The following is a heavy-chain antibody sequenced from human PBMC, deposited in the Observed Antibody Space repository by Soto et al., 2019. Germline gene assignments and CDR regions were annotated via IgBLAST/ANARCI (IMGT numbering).Heavy chain of an antibody. CDR1: GYTFTSYD. D-gene: IGHD2-15*01. J-gene: IGHJ3*01. CDR3: ARGLLDCSGGSCYPHD. CDR2: MNPNSGNT. Sequence: ASVKVSCKASGYTFTSYDINWVRQATGQGLKWMGWMNPNSGNTGYAQKFQGRVTMTRNTSISTAYMELSSLRSEDTAVYYCARGLLDCSGGSCYPHDWGQGTMVTVSS. V-gene: IGHV1-8*01.